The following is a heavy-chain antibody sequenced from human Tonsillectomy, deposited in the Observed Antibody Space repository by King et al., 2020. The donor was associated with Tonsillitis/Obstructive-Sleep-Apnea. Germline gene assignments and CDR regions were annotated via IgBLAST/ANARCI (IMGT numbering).Heavy chain of an antibody. Sequence: VQLVESGAEVKKPGASVKVSCKASGYTFTSYGISWVRQAPGQGLEWMGWISAYNGNTNSAQKLQGRVTMTTDTSTSTAYMDLRSLRSDDTAVYYCARAVTMVQGVIGWFDPWGQGTLVTVSS. CDR3: ARAVTMVQGVIGWFDP. V-gene: IGHV1-18*01. D-gene: IGHD3-10*01. J-gene: IGHJ5*02. CDR2: ISAYNGNT. CDR1: GYTFTSYG.